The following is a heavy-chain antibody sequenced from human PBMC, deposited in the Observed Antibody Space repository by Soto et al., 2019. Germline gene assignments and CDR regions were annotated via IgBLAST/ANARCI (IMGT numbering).Heavy chain of an antibody. D-gene: IGHD3-10*01. J-gene: IGHJ4*02. CDR1: RFTFSSYG. V-gene: IGHV3-30*18. Sequence: QVQLVESGGGVVQPGRSLRLSCAASRFTFSSYGMHWVRQAPGKGLEWVAVISYDGSHKYYADSVKGRFTISRDNSKNTRDLQMNSLRTEDTAVYYCGKGAYGSGILWFVGYWGQGPRVAVS. CDR2: ISYDGSHK. CDR3: GKGAYGSGILWFVGY.